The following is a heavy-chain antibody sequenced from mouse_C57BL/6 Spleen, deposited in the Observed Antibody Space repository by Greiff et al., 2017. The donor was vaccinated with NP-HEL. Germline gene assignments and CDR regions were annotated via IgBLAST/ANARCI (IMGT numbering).Heavy chain of an antibody. CDR3: AISATTVDVYFDV. CDR1: GYAFSSYW. CDR2: LYPGDGDN. J-gene: IGHJ1*03. V-gene: IGHV1-80*01. Sequence: QVQLQQSGAELVKPGASVKISCKASGYAFSSYWMNWVKQRPGKGFEWIGQLYPGDGDNNYTGKFKGKATLTADKSSSPAHMQPSSLTSEDSAVECWAISATTVDVYFDVWGTGTTVTVSS. D-gene: IGHD1-1*01.